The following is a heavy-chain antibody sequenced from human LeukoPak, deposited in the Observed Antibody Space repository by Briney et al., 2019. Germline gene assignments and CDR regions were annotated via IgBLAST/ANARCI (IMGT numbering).Heavy chain of an antibody. J-gene: IGHJ4*02. Sequence: SETLSLTCAVYGGSFSGYYWSWIRQPPGKGLEWIGEINHSGSTNCNPSLKSRVTISVDTSKNQFSLKLSSVTAADTAVYYCARGRWSGYRYYFDYWGQGTLVTVSS. CDR2: INHSGST. CDR3: ARGRWSGYRYYFDY. V-gene: IGHV4-34*01. CDR1: GGSFSGYY. D-gene: IGHD3-3*01.